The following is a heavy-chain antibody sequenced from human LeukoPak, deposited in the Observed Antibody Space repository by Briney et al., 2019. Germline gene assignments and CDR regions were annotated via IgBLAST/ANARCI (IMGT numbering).Heavy chain of an antibody. CDR3: ARHAPSEFPGDPYDAFDI. D-gene: IGHD2-21*02. CDR1: GYTFTSYD. Sequence: GASVKVSCKASGYTFTSYDINWVRQATGQGLEWMGWMNPNSGNTGYAQKFQGRVTITRNTSISTAYMELSSLRSEDTAVYYCARHAPSEFPGDPYDAFDIWGRGTMVTVSS. J-gene: IGHJ3*02. CDR2: MNPNSGNT. V-gene: IGHV1-8*03.